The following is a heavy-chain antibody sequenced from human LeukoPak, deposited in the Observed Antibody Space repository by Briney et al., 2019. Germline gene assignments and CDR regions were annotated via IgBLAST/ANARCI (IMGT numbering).Heavy chain of an antibody. CDR1: GYTFTTYI. CDR2: INTGNGNT. Sequence: ASVKVSCKASGYTFTTYIIHWVRQAPGQRLEWMGWINTGNGNTEYSQNFQGRVTITRDTSASTAYYCAGDRFYGSGTYNHFDSWGQGAQVTVSS. D-gene: IGHD3-10*01. CDR3: DS. V-gene: IGHV1-3*04. J-gene: IGHJ4*02.